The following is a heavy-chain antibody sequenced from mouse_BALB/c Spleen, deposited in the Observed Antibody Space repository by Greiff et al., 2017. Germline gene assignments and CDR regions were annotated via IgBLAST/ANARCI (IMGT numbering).Heavy chain of an antibody. Sequence: VHVKQSGAELVKPGASVKLSCTASGFNIKDTYMHWVKQRPEQGLEWIGRIDPANGNTKYDPKFQGKATITADTSSNTAYLQLSSLTSEDTAVYYCASHKFFAYWGQGTLVTVSA. CDR1: GFNIKDTY. CDR2: IDPANGNT. J-gene: IGHJ3*01. V-gene: IGHV14-3*02. CDR3: ASHKFFAY.